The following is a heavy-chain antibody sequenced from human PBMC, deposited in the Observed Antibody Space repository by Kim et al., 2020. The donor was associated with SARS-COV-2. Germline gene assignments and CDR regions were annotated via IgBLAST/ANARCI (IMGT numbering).Heavy chain of an antibody. CDR3: ARDPSGVVGTLSLRWFAP. Sequence: ASVKVSCKSSGYTFTSYSIHWVRQAPGQAFEWMGVVFPSVGRSRNVQKLQDRVTMTTDTSTNTVYMELSSLTSEDTAVYYCARDPSGVVGTLSLRWFAPWGQGTLVTVSS. J-gene: IGHJ5*02. V-gene: IGHV1-46*04. CDR2: VFPSVGRS. CDR1: GYTFTSYS. D-gene: IGHD2-15*01.